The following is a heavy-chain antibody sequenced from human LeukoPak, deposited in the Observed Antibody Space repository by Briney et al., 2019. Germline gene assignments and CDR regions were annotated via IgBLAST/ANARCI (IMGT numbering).Heavy chain of an antibody. D-gene: IGHD1-26*01. CDR2: TYYSGNT. Sequence: PSETLCLSCSVSGDLIIGAPYFWSWVRQHPGKGLEWIAYTYYSGNTYYNPSLKSRVALSVDTSKNPFSLNLTSVTAADTAAYFCARVVGSTSWFDSWGQGTLVTVTS. J-gene: IGHJ5*01. V-gene: IGHV4-31*03. CDR1: GDLIIGAPYF. CDR3: ARVVGSTSWFDS.